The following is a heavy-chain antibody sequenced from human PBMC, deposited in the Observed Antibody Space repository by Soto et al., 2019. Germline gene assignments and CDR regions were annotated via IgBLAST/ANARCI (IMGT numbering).Heavy chain of an antibody. D-gene: IGHD6-13*01. Sequence: SETLSLTCTVSGGSISSYYWSWIRQPPGKGLEWIGYIYYSGSTNYNPSLKSRVTISVDKSKNHFSLKLNSVTAADTAVYYCARGSRGSWYIYWGKGTLVTVSS. J-gene: IGHJ4*02. V-gene: IGHV4-59*12. CDR1: GGSISSYY. CDR3: ARGSRGSWYIY. CDR2: IYYSGST.